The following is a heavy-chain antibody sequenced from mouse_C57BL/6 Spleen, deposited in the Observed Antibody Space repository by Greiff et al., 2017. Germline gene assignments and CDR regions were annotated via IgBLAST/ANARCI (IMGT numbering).Heavy chain of an antibody. CDR1: GFTFSDYG. Sequence: EVQLMESGGGLVKPGGSLKLSCAASGFTFSDYGMHWVRQALEKGLEWVAYISSGSSTIYYADTVKGRFTISRDNAKNTLFLQMTSLRSEDTAMYYCARGGSVGFADWGQGTLVTVSA. J-gene: IGHJ3*01. CDR3: ARGGSVGFAD. V-gene: IGHV5-17*01. CDR2: ISSGSSTI.